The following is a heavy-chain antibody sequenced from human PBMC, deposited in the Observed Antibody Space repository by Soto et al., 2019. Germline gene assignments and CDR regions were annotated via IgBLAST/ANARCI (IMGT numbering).Heavy chain of an antibody. CDR2: IYYSGST. J-gene: IGHJ6*02. D-gene: IGHD3-10*01. CDR3: ARDSREDRGDYYGMDV. V-gene: IGHV4-59*01. Sequence: SETLSLTCTVSGGSISSYYWSWIRQPPGKGLEWIGYIYYSGSTNYNPSLKSRVTISVDTSKNQFSLKLSSVTAADTAVYYCARDSREDRGDYYGMDVWGQGTTVTVSS. CDR1: GGSISSYY.